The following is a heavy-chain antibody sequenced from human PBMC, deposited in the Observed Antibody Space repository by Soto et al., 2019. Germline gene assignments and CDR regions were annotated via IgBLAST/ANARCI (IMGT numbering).Heavy chain of an antibody. CDR3: ARDLDYYDSSGYYYGMDV. Sequence: QVQLVQSGAEVKKPGSSVKVSCKASGGTFGSYAISWVRQAPGQGLEWMGGIIPIFGTANYAQKFQGRVTITADESTSTAYMELSSLRSEDTAVYYCARDLDYYDSSGYYYGMDVWGQGTTVTVSS. V-gene: IGHV1-69*01. D-gene: IGHD3-22*01. J-gene: IGHJ6*02. CDR2: IIPIFGTA. CDR1: GGTFGSYA.